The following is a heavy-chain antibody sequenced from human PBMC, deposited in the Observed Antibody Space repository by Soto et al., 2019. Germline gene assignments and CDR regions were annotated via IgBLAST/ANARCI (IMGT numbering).Heavy chain of an antibody. CDR1: GGSISSYY. CDR3: ARAGPLKRRKEWPPLAYFDY. D-gene: IGHD3-3*01. V-gene: IGHV4-59*01. J-gene: IGHJ4*02. Sequence: SSETLSLTCTVSGGSISSYYWSWIRQPPGKGLEWIGYIYYSGSTNYNPSLKSRVTISVDTSKSQFSLKLSSVTAADTAVYYCARAGPLKRRKEWPPLAYFDYWGQGTLVTVSS. CDR2: IYYSGST.